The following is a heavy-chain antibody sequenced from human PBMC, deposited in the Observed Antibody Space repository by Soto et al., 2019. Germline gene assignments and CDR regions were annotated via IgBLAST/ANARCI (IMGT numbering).Heavy chain of an antibody. V-gene: IGHV4-59*01. CDR1: GVSISSYY. CDR2: IYYSGNT. J-gene: IGHJ4*02. Sequence: SETLSLTCIVSGVSISSYYGSWIRQSPGKGLEWIGSIYYSGNTNYNPSLKSRVTISVDTSKNHFSLKLNSVTAADTAVYYCASGPDRAKTGYWGQGTQVTVSS. CDR3: ASGPDRAKTGY.